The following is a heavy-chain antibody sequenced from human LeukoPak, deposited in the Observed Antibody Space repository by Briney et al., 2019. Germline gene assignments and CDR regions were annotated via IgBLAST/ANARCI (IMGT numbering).Heavy chain of an antibody. Sequence: SETLSLTCTVSGGSISSYYWSWIRQPPGKGLEWIGYIYYSGSTNYNPSLKSRVTISVDTSKNQFSLKLSSVTAADTAVYYCARTYGSGSLKLDYWGQGTLVTASS. V-gene: IGHV4-59*01. D-gene: IGHD3-10*01. CDR2: IYYSGST. J-gene: IGHJ4*02. CDR1: GGSISSYY. CDR3: ARTYGSGSLKLDY.